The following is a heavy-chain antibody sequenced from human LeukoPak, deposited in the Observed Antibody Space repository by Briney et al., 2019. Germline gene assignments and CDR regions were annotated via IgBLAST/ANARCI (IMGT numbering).Heavy chain of an antibody. CDR3: ARGSGADIVVVPAAIFDY. J-gene: IGHJ4*02. D-gene: IGHD2-2*02. V-gene: IGHV4-34*01. Sequence: PSETLSLTCAVYGGSFSGYYWSWIRQPPGKGLEWMGGINHSGSTNYNPSLKSRVTISVDTSKNQFSLNLSSVTAADTAVYYCARGSGADIVVVPAAIFDYWGQGTLVTVSS. CDR2: INHSGST. CDR1: GGSFSGYY.